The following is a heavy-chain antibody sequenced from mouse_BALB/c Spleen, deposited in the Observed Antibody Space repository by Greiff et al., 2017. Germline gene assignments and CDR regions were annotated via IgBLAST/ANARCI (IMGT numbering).Heavy chain of an antibody. CDR2: ISYSGST. Sequence: EVQLVESGPGLVKPSQSLSLTCTVTGYSITSDYAWNWIRQFPGNKLEWMGYISYSGSTSYNPSLKSRISITRDTSKNQFFLQLNSVTTEDTATYYCARWSYGNYAYFDYWGQGTTLTVSS. CDR1: GYSITSDYA. V-gene: IGHV3-2*02. D-gene: IGHD2-1*01. J-gene: IGHJ2*01. CDR3: ARWSYGNYAYFDY.